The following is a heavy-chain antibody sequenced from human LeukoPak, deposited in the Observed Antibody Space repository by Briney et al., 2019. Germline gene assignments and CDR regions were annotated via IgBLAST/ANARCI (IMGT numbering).Heavy chain of an antibody. CDR2: INVANGNT. D-gene: IGHD3-10*01. Sequence: GASVKVSCKASGYIFTNYAMHWVRQAPGHRPEWMGWINVANGNTKYSQKFLGRVTITRDTSASTAYMELSSLRSEDAAVYYCARVGVVGSGSLGAFDIWGQGTMVTVSS. CDR3: ARVGVVGSGSLGAFDI. CDR1: GYIFTNYA. V-gene: IGHV1-3*01. J-gene: IGHJ3*02.